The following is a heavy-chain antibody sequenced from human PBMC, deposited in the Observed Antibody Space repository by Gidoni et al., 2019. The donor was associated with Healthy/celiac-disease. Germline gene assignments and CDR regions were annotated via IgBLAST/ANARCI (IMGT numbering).Heavy chain of an antibody. V-gene: IGHV3-9*01. Sequence: EVQRVESGGGLVQPGRSLRLPCADSGVTFADYAMHWVRQAPGKGLEWVSSISWNSVSIDYADSVKGRFTISRDNAKNSLFLQMNSLRAEDTAFYYCAKALYGGPRSPTCDWGQGTLVTVSS. CDR1: GVTFADYA. CDR2: ISWNSVSI. CDR3: AKALYGGPRSPTCD. J-gene: IGHJ4*02. D-gene: IGHD2-15*01.